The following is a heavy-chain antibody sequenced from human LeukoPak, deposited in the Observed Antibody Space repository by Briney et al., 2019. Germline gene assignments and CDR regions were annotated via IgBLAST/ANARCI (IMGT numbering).Heavy chain of an antibody. CDR2: LGKSGST. CDR3: AKRDSAGLHYFDY. CDR1: GFTFSYYA. V-gene: IGHV3-23*01. Sequence: GGSLRLSCAASGFTFSYYAMSWVRQAPGKGLEWVSTLGKSGSTYYADSVKGRLTISRDNSKSTLYLQMNSLRAEDTAVYYCAKRDSAGLHYFDYWGQGTLVTVSS. J-gene: IGHJ4*02. D-gene: IGHD5-18*01.